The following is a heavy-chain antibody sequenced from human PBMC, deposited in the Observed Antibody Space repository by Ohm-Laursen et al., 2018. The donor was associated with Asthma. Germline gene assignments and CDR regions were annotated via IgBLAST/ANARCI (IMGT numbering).Heavy chain of an antibody. CDR1: GGSISTDDYY. V-gene: IGHV4-30-4*01. CDR2: IYRSAST. D-gene: IGHD1-1*01. Sequence: SQTLSLTCSVSGGSISTDDYYWSWIRQSPGKGLEWIGYIYRSASTYSNPSLTSRVTISGDTSKNQFSLKLASVTAADTAVYYCARGPMHDYYFDNWGQGTLVTVSS. CDR3: ARGPMHDYYFDN. J-gene: IGHJ4*02.